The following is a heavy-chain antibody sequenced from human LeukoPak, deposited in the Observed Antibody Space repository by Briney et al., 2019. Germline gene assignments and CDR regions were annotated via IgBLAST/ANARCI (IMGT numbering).Heavy chain of an antibody. J-gene: IGHJ5*02. V-gene: IGHV3-74*01. CDR3: AKVPGGGSDWFDP. D-gene: IGHD1-26*01. CDR2: INSDGSST. CDR1: GFTFSSYW. Sequence: GGSLRLSCAASGFTFSSYWMHWVRQAPGKGLVWVSRINSDGSSTGYADSVKGRFTISRDNAKNTLYLQMNSLRAEDTAVYYCAKVPGGGSDWFDPWGQGTLVTVSS.